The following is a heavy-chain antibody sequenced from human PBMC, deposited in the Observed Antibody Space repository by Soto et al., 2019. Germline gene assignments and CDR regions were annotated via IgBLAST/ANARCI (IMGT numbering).Heavy chain of an antibody. Sequence: ASVKVSCKASGYTFINYYMHWVRQAPGQGLEWMGIINPSGGSTTYAQKFQGRVTMTWDTSTTTVYMELSSLRSEDTALYYCARQGYYSNYEPIHYFGMDAWGQGTTVTVSS. D-gene: IGHD4-4*01. CDR2: INPSGGST. V-gene: IGHV1-46*01. J-gene: IGHJ6*02. CDR1: GYTFINYY. CDR3: ARQGYYSNYEPIHYFGMDA.